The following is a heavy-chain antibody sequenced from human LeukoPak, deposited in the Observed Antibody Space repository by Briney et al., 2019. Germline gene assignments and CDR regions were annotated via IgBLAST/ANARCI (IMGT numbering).Heavy chain of an antibody. D-gene: IGHD2-15*01. CDR2: IYHSGST. V-gene: IGHV4-38-2*01. CDR1: GYSISSGYY. Sequence: PSETLSLTCAVSGYSISSGYYWGWIRQPPGKGLEGIGSIYHSGSTYYNPSLKSRVTISVDTSKNQFSLKLSSVTAADTAVYYCARVLYRSQKGIVVVVAATPDLYNWFDPWGQGTLVTVSS. J-gene: IGHJ5*02. CDR3: ARVLYRSQKGIVVVVAATPDLYNWFDP.